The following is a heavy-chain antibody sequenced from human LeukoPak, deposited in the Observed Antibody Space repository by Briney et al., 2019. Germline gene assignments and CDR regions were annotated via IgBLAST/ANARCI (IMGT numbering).Heavy chain of an antibody. J-gene: IGHJ6*02. CDR3: AKAVAGTHYYYYYGMDV. Sequence: GGSLRLSCEASGFTFSSYAMSWVRQAPGEGLEWVSAISGSGGSTYYADSVKGRFTISRDNSKNTLYLQMNSLRAEDTAVYYCAKAVAGTHYYYYYGMDVWGQGTTVTVSS. CDR2: ISGSGGST. D-gene: IGHD6-19*01. CDR1: GFTFSSYA. V-gene: IGHV3-23*01.